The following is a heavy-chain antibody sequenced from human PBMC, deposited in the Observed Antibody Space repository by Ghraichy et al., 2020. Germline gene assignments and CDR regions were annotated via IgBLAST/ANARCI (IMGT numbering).Heavy chain of an antibody. V-gene: IGHV3-48*01. CDR3: AREAETVTLDLYYYYGMDV. Sequence: GESLNISCAASGFTFSSYSMNWVRQAPGKGLEWVSYISSSSSTIYYADSVKGRFTISRDNAKNSLYLQMNSLRAEDTAVYYCAREAETVTLDLYYYYGMDVWGQGTTVTVSS. J-gene: IGHJ6*02. D-gene: IGHD4-11*01. CDR1: GFTFSSYS. CDR2: ISSSSSTI.